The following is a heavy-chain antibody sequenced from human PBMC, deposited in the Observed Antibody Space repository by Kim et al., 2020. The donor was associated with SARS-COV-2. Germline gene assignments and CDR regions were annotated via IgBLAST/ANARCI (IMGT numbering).Heavy chain of an antibody. CDR3: AKRVEYSSSSAYFQH. Sequence: GGSLRLSCAASGFTLSNYGMTWVRQSPGKGLEWVSSISDTGRSTYYADSVKGRFTISRDISENMLYLQMTSLRAEDTAIYYCAKRVEYSSSSAYFQHWGQGTLVTVSS. J-gene: IGHJ1*01. CDR2: ISDTGRST. V-gene: IGHV3-23*01. D-gene: IGHD6-6*01. CDR1: GFTLSNYG.